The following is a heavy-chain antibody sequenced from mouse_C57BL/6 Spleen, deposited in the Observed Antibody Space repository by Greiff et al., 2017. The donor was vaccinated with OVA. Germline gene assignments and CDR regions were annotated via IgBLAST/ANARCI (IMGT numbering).Heavy chain of an antibody. CDR2: ISYDGSN. Sequence: VQLQQSGPGLVKPSQSLSLTCSVTGYSITSGYYWNWIRQFPGNKLEWMGYISYDGSNNYNPSLKNRISITRDTSKNQFFLKLNSVTTEDTATYYCARTGTGYCDYWGQGTTLTVSS. J-gene: IGHJ2*01. CDR3: ARTGTGYCDY. D-gene: IGHD4-1*01. CDR1: GYSITSGYY. V-gene: IGHV3-6*01.